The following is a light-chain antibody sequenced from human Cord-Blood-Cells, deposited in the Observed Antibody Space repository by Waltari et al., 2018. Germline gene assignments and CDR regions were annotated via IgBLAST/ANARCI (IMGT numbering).Light chain of an antibody. J-gene: IGKJ1*01. CDR3: QQYNNWPLWT. CDR2: GAS. Sequence: EIVMTQSPATLSVSPGDRATLSCRASQSVSSNLAWYQQKPGQDPRLLIYGASTRATGIPARFSGSGSGTEFTLTISSLQSEDFAVYYCQQYNNWPLWTFGQGTKVEIK. CDR1: QSVSSN. V-gene: IGKV3-15*01.